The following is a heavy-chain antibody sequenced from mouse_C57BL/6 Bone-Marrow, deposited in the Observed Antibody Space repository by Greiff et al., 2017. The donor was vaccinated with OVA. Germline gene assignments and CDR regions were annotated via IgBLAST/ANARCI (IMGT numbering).Heavy chain of an antibody. Sequence: QVTLKESGPGILQSSQTLSLTCSFSGFSLSTSGMGVSWIRQPSGKGLEWLAHIYWDDDKRYNPSLKSRLTISKDTSRNQVFLKITSVDTADTATYYCARGVVATNYFDVWGTGTTVTVSS. CDR3: ARGVVATNYFDV. J-gene: IGHJ1*03. CDR1: GFSLSTSGMG. D-gene: IGHD1-1*01. CDR2: IYWDDDK. V-gene: IGHV8-12*01.